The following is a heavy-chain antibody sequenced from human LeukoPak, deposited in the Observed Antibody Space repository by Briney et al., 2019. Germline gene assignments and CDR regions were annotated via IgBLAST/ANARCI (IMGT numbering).Heavy chain of an antibody. D-gene: IGHD3-10*01. J-gene: IGHJ4*02. CDR3: ARDGEEGYYGSGSYSHFDY. Sequence: GGSLRLSCAASEFTFSSYGMHWVRQAPGKGLEWVAVIWYDGSNKYYADSVKGRFTISRDNSKNTLFLQMNSLGAEDTAVYYCARDGEEGYYGSGSYSHFDYWGQGTLGTVSS. V-gene: IGHV3-33*01. CDR2: IWYDGSNK. CDR1: EFTFSSYG.